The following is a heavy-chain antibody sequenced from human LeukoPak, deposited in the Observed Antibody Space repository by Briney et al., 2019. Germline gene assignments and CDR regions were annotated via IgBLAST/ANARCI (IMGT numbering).Heavy chain of an antibody. J-gene: IGHJ3*02. CDR1: GFTFSIYS. CDR2: ISSSSSYI. CDR3: ARSSPHCSSTSCYNDAFDI. Sequence: GGSLRLSCAASGFTFSIYSMNWAPQAPGKALEWVSSISSSSSYIYYADSVKGRFTISRDNAKNSLYLQMNSLRAEDTAVYYCARSSPHCSSTSCYNDAFDIWGQGTMVTVSS. D-gene: IGHD2-2*02. V-gene: IGHV3-21*01.